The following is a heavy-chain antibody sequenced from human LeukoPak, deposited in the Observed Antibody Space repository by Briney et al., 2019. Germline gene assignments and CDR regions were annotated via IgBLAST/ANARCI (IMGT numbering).Heavy chain of an antibody. CDR3: ARDYDFWSGFYYYYYMDV. CDR2: ISYDGSNK. J-gene: IGHJ6*03. V-gene: IGHV3-30*04. CDR1: GLTFNNYA. Sequence: GGSLRLSCAVSGLTFNNYAMSWVRQAPGKGLEWVAVISYDGSNKYYADSVKGRFTISRDNSKNTLYLQMNSLRAEDTAVYYCARDYDFWSGFYYYYYMDVWGKGTTVTVSS. D-gene: IGHD3-3*01.